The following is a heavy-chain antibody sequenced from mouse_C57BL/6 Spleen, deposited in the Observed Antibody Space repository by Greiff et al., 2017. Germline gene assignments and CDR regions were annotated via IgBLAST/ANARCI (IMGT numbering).Heavy chain of an antibody. CDR2: IYPGDGDT. Sequence: VQLQQSGAELVKPGASVKISCKASGYAFSSYWMNWVKQRPGKGLEWIGQIYPGDGDTNYNGKFKGKATLTADKSSSTAYMQLSSLTSEDSAVYFCARGEIDGSSSSWFVYWGQGTLVTVSA. D-gene: IGHD1-1*01. J-gene: IGHJ3*01. V-gene: IGHV1-80*01. CDR1: GYAFSSYW. CDR3: ARGEIDGSSSSWFVY.